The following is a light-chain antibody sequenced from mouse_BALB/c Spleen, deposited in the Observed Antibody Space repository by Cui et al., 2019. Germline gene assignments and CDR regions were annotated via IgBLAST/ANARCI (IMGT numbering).Light chain of an antibody. CDR1: QNVRTA. J-gene: IGKJ1*01. CDR2: LAS. CDR3: LQHWNYPRT. V-gene: IGKV6-14*01. Sequence: DIVMTQSQPLMSTSVGDRFSITCKASQNVRTAVAWYQQNPGQSPKALIYLASNRHTGVPDRFTGSGSGTDFSLTISNVQSEELADYFCLQHWNYPRTFGGGTKLEIK.